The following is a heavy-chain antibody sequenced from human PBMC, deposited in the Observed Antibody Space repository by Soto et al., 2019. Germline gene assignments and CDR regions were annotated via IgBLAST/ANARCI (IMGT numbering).Heavy chain of an antibody. Sequence: GGSLRLSCGSSGVMFEDYAMHWVRQAPGKGLEWVSGINWNGVNKGYADSVLGRFTISRDNAKKSLFLEMNYLRPEDTALYFCPQDAGCLGELCASFHHWRQGT. J-gene: IGHJ1*01. CDR2: INWNGVNK. CDR3: PQDAGCLGELCASFHH. V-gene: IGHV3-9*01. CDR1: GVMFEDYA. D-gene: IGHD3-16*01.